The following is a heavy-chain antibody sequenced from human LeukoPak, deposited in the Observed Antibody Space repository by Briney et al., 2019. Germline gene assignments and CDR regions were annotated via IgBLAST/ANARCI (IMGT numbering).Heavy chain of an antibody. V-gene: IGHV3-21*01. Sequence: PGGSLRLSCAASGFTFSSYSMNWVRQAPGKGLEWVSSISSSSSYIYYADSVKGRFTISRDNAKNSLYLQMNSLRAEDTAVYYCARDPTSPGRRYFDYWGQGTLVTVSS. CDR2: ISSSSSYI. J-gene: IGHJ4*02. CDR3: ARDPTSPGRRYFDY. CDR1: GFTFSSYS.